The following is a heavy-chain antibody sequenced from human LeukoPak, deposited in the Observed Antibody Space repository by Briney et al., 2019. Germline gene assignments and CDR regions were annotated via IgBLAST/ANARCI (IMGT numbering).Heavy chain of an antibody. CDR1: GFTVSRNY. D-gene: IGHD2-15*01. J-gene: IGHJ4*02. Sequence: GVSLRLSCAASGFTVSRNYMSWVRQAPGKGLEWVSVIYSDDSTYYVDSVKGRFTISRDNSKNTLYLQMNSLSAEDTAVYYCAGEYCSSGSCYPRYWGQGALVTVSS. CDR2: IYSDDST. CDR3: AGEYCSSGSCYPRY. V-gene: IGHV3-53*01.